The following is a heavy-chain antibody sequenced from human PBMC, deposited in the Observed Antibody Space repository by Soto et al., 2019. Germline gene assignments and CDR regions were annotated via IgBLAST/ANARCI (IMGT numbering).Heavy chain of an antibody. CDR1: GGTFSSYA. Sequence: QVQLVQSGAEVKKPGSSVKVSCKASGGTFSSYAISWVRQAPGQGLEWMGGIIPIFGTANYAQKFQGRVTITADKSTSTAYMELSSLRSEDSAVYYCARARGGITFGGVIASGAFDIWGQGTMVTVSS. J-gene: IGHJ3*02. CDR3: ARARGGITFGGVIASGAFDI. D-gene: IGHD3-16*02. CDR2: IIPIFGTA. V-gene: IGHV1-69*06.